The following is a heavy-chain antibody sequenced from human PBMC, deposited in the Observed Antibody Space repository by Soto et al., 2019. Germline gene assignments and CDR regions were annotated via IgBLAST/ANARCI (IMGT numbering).Heavy chain of an antibody. J-gene: IGHJ4*02. CDR1: GGSFSGYY. CDR3: ARCQYYYDSSGSPPYFDY. V-gene: IGHV4-34*01. CDR2: INHSGST. D-gene: IGHD3-22*01. Sequence: SETLSLTCAVYGGSFSGYYWSWIRQPPGKGREWIGEINHSGSTNYNPSLKSRVTISVDTSKNQFSLKLSSVTAADTAVYYCARCQYYYDSSGSPPYFDYWGQGTLVTVSS.